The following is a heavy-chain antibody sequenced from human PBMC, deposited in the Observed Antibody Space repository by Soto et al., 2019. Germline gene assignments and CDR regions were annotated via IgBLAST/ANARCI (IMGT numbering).Heavy chain of an antibody. CDR3: ARENNVLPGGYFDY. V-gene: IGHV4-30-2*01. CDR2: IYHSGST. Sequence: SETLSLTCAVSGGSISRGGYSWSWIRQPPGKGLEWIGYIYHSGSTYYNPSLKSRVTIPVDRSKNQFALKLSSVTAADTAVYYWARENNVLPGGYFDYWGKGTLVTVCS. D-gene: IGHD3-10*01. CDR1: GGSISRGGYS. J-gene: IGHJ4*02.